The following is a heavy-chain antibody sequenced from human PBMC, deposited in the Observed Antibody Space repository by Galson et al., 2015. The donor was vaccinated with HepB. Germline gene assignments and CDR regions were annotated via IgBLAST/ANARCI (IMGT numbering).Heavy chain of an antibody. CDR1: GYTFTSYY. V-gene: IGHV1-46*03. CDR3: ARRGSASRVNFYHYGMDV. J-gene: IGHJ6*02. CDR2: INPSGDSTTYAST. Sequence: SVKVSCKASGYTFTSYYIHWVRQAPGQGLEWMGIINPSGDSTTYASTTYAQKFQGRVTMTRDTSTSTVYMELSSLRSEDTAVYFCARRGSASRVNFYHYGMDVWGQGTTVTVSS. D-gene: IGHD2-15*01.